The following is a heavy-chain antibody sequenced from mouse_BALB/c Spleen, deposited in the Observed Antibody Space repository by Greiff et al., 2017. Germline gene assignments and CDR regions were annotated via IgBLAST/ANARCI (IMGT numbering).Heavy chain of an antibody. Sequence: EVKLMESGGGLVQPGGSRKLSCAASGFTFSSFGMHWVRQAPEKGLEWVAYISSGSSTIYYADTVKGRFTISRDNPKNTLFLQMTSLRSEDTAMYYCAREGGNYDYYAMDYWGQGTSVTVSS. J-gene: IGHJ4*01. CDR3: AREGGNYDYYAMDY. V-gene: IGHV5-17*02. CDR1: GFTFSSFG. CDR2: ISSGSSTI. D-gene: IGHD2-1*01.